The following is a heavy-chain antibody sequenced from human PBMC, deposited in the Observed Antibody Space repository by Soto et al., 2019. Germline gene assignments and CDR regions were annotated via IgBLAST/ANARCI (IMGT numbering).Heavy chain of an antibody. V-gene: IGHV1-46*01. J-gene: IGHJ6*02. CDR1: GYTFTSYY. CDR3: AREAYYDFWSGSYYYYYGMDV. D-gene: IGHD3-3*01. Sequence: AASVKVSCKASGYTFTSYYMHWVRQAPGQGLEWMGIINPSGGSTSYAQKFQGRVTMTRDTSTSTVYMELCSLRSEDTAVYYCAREAYYDFWSGSYYYYYGMDVWGQGTTVTVSS. CDR2: INPSGGST.